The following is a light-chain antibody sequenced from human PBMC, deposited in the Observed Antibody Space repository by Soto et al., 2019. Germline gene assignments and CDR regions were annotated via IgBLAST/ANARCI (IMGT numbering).Light chain of an antibody. J-gene: IGLJ1*01. V-gene: IGLV2-14*03. CDR3: NSYTSSSTHV. CDR2: DVS. Sequence: QSALTQPASVSGSPGQSITISCTGTSSDVGRYIYVSWYQHLPGKAPKLMIYDVSIRPSGVSNRFSGSKSGNTASLTISGLQAEDEADYYCNSYTSSSTHVFGTGTKLTVL. CDR1: SSDVGRYIY.